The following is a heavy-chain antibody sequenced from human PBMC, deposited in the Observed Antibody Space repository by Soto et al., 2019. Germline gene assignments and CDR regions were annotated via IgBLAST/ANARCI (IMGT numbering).Heavy chain of an antibody. CDR3: VLWVRGVINY. CDR2: SRNRAQSYTT. J-gene: IGHJ4*02. V-gene: IGHV3-72*01. CDR1: GFTFSDHY. D-gene: IGHD3-10*01. Sequence: EVQLVESGGGLVQPGGFLRLSCATSGFTFSDHYLEWVRQAPGKGLEWVGRSRNRAQSYTTEYAASVKGRFTISRDDSKNSLYLQVNSLTTDDTAVYYCVLWVRGVINYWGQGTLVTVSS.